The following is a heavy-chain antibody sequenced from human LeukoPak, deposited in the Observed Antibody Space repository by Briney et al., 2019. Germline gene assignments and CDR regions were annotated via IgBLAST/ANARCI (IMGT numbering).Heavy chain of an antibody. CDR1: GFAFSSSW. Sequence: PGGSLRLSCAASGFAFSSSWMLWVRQAPGKGLEWVSSISSSSTYIYYADSVKGRFTISRDNAKNSLYLQMNSLRAEDTAVYYCARDRTDGDYWGQGTLVTVSS. J-gene: IGHJ4*02. D-gene: IGHD1-1*01. CDR2: ISSSSTYI. V-gene: IGHV3-21*01. CDR3: ARDRTDGDY.